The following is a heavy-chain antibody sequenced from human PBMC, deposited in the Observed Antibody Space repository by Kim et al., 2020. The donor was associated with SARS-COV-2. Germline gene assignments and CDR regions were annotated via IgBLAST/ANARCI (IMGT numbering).Heavy chain of an antibody. CDR2: KNPKKTAT. Sequence: ASVKVSCTASGYSFTDSFIHWMRQAPGQGLEWTRQKNPKKTATTYAEKFEGRVTMTRDTSITTAYMELSSLRSDDTVVYYCAKGRGFFGTFDMWGQGTVVTVSS. CDR3: AKGRGFFGTFDM. J-gene: IGHJ3*02. CDR1: GYSFTDSF. D-gene: IGHD3-3*01. V-gene: IGHV1-2*05.